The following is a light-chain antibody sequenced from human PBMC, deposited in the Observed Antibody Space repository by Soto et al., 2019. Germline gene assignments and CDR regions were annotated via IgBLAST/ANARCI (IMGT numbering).Light chain of an antibody. J-gene: IGKJ1*01. Sequence: IVLTQSPGTLSLSPWERATLSCRASQSVSSSYLAWYQQKPGQAPRLLIYGASSRATGIPDRFSGSGSGTDFTLTISRLEPEDFAVYYCRQYGSSPPTFGQGTKVDIK. V-gene: IGKV3-20*01. CDR3: RQYGSSPPT. CDR2: GAS. CDR1: QSVSSSY.